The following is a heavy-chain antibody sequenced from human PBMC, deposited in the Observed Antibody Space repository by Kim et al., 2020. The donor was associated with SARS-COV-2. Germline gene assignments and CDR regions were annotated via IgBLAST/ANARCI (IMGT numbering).Heavy chain of an antibody. V-gene: IGHV3-21*01. CDR1: GFTFRSYN. D-gene: IGHD2-21*02. CDR3: ARPCGGDCINAFDI. CDR2: ISSSSSYI. Sequence: GGSLRLSCAASGFTFRSYNMNWVRQGPGKGLEWVSSISSSSSYIHYADSLKGRFTISRDNAKKSLYLQMNSLRAEDTAVYYCARPCGGDCINAFDIWGQGTMVTVSS. J-gene: IGHJ3*02.